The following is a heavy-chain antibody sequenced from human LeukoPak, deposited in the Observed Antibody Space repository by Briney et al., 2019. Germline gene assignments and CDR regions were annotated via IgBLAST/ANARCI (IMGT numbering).Heavy chain of an antibody. D-gene: IGHD4-23*01. CDR2: ISYDGSNK. J-gene: IGHJ4*02. CDR3: ARLTQITAWYIHY. Sequence: PGGSLRLSCAASGFTFSSYAMHWVRQAPGKGLEWVAVISYDGSNKYYADSVKGRFTISRDNSKNTLYLQMNSLRAEDTAVYYCARLTQITAWYIHYWGQGTLVTVSS. V-gene: IGHV3-30-3*01. CDR1: GFTFSSYA.